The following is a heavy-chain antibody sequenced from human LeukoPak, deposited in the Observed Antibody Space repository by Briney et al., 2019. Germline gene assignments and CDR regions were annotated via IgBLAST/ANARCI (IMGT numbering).Heavy chain of an antibody. D-gene: IGHD1-26*01. CDR3: ARDQGSGKLDY. CDR1: GFTLSSYE. Sequence: GGSLTLSCAPSGFTLSSYEMNWARQAPGKGLEWISYISASGTITHYADSVEGRFTISRDNAKNSLYLQMNSLRAEDTAGYYCARDQGSGKLDYWGQGTLVTVSS. CDR2: ISASGTIT. V-gene: IGHV3-48*03. J-gene: IGHJ4*02.